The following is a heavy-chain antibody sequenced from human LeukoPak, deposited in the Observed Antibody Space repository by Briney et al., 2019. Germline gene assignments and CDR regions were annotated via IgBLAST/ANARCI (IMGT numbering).Heavy chain of an antibody. D-gene: IGHD1-14*01. CDR1: GGSISSYY. CDR3: ARRSTTMDV. V-gene: IGHV4-4*09. J-gene: IGHJ6*04. Sequence: SETLSLTCTVSGGSISSYYWSWIPQPPGKGLEWIGYIYTSGSTNYNPSLKSRVTISVDTSKNQFSLKLSSVTAADTAVYYCARRSTTMDVWGKGTTVTVSS. CDR2: IYTSGST.